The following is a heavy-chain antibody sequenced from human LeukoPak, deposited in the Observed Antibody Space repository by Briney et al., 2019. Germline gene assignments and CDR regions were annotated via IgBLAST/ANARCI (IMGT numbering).Heavy chain of an antibody. V-gene: IGHV3-23*01. CDR2: ISGSGTNT. D-gene: IGHD1-26*01. CDR3: ASRIVGTPDYFDY. J-gene: IGHJ4*02. CDR1: GFTFSSYA. Sequence: GESLRLSCAASGFTFSSYAMSWVRQAPGKGLEWVSAISGSGTNTYYADSVKGRFTISRDNSKNSLYLQMNSLRAEDTAVYYCASRIVGTPDYFDYWGQGTLVTVSS.